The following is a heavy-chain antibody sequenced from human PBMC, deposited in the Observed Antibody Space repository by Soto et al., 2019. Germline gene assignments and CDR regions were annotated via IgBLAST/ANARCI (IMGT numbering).Heavy chain of an antibody. D-gene: IGHD1-1*01. J-gene: IGHJ4*02. CDR3: GRGRQSDNSNDLGD. Sequence: SETLSLTCTVSGGSISLNYWTWIRQPPGKGLEWIGSVYNSGSTNYNPSLKSRVTISVDTSKNQFSLRLSSVTAADTAVYYCGRGRQSDNSNDLGDWRQGTLVSVP. CDR2: VYNSGST. CDR1: GGSISLNY. V-gene: IGHV4-59*01.